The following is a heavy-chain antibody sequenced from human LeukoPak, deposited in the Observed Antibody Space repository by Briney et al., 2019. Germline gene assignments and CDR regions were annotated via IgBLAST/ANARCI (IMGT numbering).Heavy chain of an antibody. J-gene: IGHJ4*02. CDR1: GGSFSGYY. CDR3: ARGGGDSSGYYPFDY. CDR2: INHSGST. V-gene: IGHV4-34*01. D-gene: IGHD3-22*01. Sequence: PSETLSLTCAVYGGSFSGYYWSWIRQPPGKGLEWIGEINHSGSTNYNPSLKSRVTISVDTSKHQFSLRLSSVTAADTAVYYCARGGGDSSGYYPFDYWGQGTLVTVSS.